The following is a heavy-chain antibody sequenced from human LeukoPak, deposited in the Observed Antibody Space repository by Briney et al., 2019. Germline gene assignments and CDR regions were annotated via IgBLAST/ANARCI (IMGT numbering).Heavy chain of an antibody. CDR1: GFTFDDYA. V-gene: IGHV3-9*01. CDR3: AKTLWFGELSNAPYDY. Sequence: GGSLGLSCAASGFTFDDYAMHWVRQAPGKGLEWVSGISWNSGSIGYADSVKGRFTISRDNAKNSLYLQMNSLRAEDTALYYCAKTLWFGELSNAPYDYWGQGTLVTVSS. CDR2: ISWNSGSI. D-gene: IGHD3-10*01. J-gene: IGHJ4*02.